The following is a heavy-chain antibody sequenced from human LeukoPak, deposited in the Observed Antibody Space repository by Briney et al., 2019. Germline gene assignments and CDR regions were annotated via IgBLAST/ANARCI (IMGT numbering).Heavy chain of an antibody. J-gene: IGHJ4*02. D-gene: IGHD6-19*01. V-gene: IGHV4-59*08. Sequence: PSETLSLTCTVSGGSISSYYWSWIRQPPGKGLEWIGYIYYSGSTNYNPSLKSRVTISVDTSKNQFSLKLSSVTAADTAVYYCARASPQWLVRTLSFDYWGQGTLVTVSS. CDR2: IYYSGST. CDR1: GGSISSYY. CDR3: ARASPQWLVRTLSFDY.